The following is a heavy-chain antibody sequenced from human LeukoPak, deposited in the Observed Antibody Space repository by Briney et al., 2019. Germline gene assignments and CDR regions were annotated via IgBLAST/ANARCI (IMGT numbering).Heavy chain of an antibody. D-gene: IGHD5-12*01. CDR2: IIPIFGIA. CDR3: ARVGGYEDFDY. J-gene: IGHJ4*02. CDR1: GGTFSSYA. V-gene: IGHV1-69*04. Sequence: SVKVSCRASGGTFSSYAISWVRQAPGQGLEWMGRIIPIFGIANYAQKFQGRVTITADKSTSTAYMELSSLRSEDTAVYYCARVGGYEDFDYWGQGTLVTVSS.